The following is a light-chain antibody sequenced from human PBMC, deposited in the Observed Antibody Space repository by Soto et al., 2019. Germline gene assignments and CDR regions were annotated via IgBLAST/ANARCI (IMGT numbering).Light chain of an antibody. CDR3: QQYQGFWT. CDR1: RNIGTS. V-gene: IGKV1-5*01. CDR2: DAS. J-gene: IGKJ1*01. Sequence: IQMTQTPSTLSASIRDRVTITCRASRNIGTSLAWYQQTPGKAPQLLIYDASTLESGGPSRFSGSGSGTEFTLTISSLQPDDFSTYFCQQYQGFWTFGQGTKVDIK.